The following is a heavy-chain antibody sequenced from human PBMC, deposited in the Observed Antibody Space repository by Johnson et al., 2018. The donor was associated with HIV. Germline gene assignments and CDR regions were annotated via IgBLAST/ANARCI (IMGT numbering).Heavy chain of an antibody. CDR1: GFTFRSYG. CDR3: AKDPYSGSPIDI. CDR2: IRYDGSNK. J-gene: IGHJ3*02. V-gene: IGHV3-30*02. D-gene: IGHD1-26*01. Sequence: QVQLVESGGGLVQPGGSLRLSCAASGFTFRSYGMHWVRQAPGKGLEWVAFIRYDGSNKYYADSVKGRFTISRDNSKNTLYLQMNSLRAEDTAVYYCAKDPYSGSPIDIWGQGTMVTVSS.